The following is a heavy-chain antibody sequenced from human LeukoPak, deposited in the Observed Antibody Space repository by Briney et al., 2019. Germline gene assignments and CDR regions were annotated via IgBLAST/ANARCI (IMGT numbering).Heavy chain of an antibody. CDR2: ICKGGNII. CDR1: GFTFSDYY. J-gene: IGHJ4*02. D-gene: IGHD3-10*01. Sequence: SGGSLRLSCAASGFTFSDYYMSWIRQAPGKGLEWVSDICKGGNIIYYADSVKARFTISRDNAKNSLYLQINSLTAEDTAVYYCARDPLTCFGESGLDDHWGQGTLVTVSS. CDR3: ARDPLTCFGESGLDDH. V-gene: IGHV3-11*01.